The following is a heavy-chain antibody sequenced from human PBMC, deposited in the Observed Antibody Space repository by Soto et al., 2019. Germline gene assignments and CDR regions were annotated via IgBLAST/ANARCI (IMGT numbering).Heavy chain of an antibody. CDR3: ARDHMVRGVISDQIHYYYYGMDV. J-gene: IGHJ6*02. V-gene: IGHV3-21*01. D-gene: IGHD3-10*01. CDR2: ISSSSSYI. CDR1: GFTFSSYS. Sequence: PGGSLRLSCAASGFTFSSYSMNWVRQAPGKGLEWVSSISSSSSYIYYADSVKGRFTISRDNAKNSLYLQMNSLRAEDTAVYYCARDHMVRGVISDQIHYYYYGMDVWGQGTTVTV.